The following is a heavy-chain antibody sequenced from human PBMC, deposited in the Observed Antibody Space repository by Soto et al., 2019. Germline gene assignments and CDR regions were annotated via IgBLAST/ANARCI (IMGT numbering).Heavy chain of an antibody. D-gene: IGHD6-13*01. Sequence: SETLSLTCTVSGGSISSYFYIWVRQPPGKGLEWIGSVYYTGTTDYNPSLKSRVTISVDTSKTQFSLNLRSVTAADTAVYYCERDLEAVQRDFNYWGRGILVSVSS. CDR3: ERDLEAVQRDFNY. V-gene: IGHV4-59*01. CDR1: GGSISSYF. J-gene: IGHJ4*02. CDR2: VYYTGTT.